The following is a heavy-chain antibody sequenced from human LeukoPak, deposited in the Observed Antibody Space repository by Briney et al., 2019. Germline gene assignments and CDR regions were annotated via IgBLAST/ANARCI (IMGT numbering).Heavy chain of an antibody. J-gene: IGHJ4*02. CDR2: ISSGSRTI. Sequence: GESLRLSCAASGFRFSTYWMSWVRQAPGKGLEWISYISSGSRTIYYGDSVKGRFTVSRDNAKNSLYLQMRGLRVEDTAVYYCARESISGHRDFDYWGKGTLVTVSS. D-gene: IGHD1-26*01. CDR1: GFRFSTYW. V-gene: IGHV3-48*01. CDR3: ARESISGHRDFDY.